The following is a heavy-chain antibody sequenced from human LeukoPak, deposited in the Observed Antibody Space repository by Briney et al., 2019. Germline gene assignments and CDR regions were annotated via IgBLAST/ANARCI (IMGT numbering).Heavy chain of an antibody. CDR1: GGSISSYY. CDR2: IYYSGST. D-gene: IGHD3-22*01. Sequence: SETLSLTCTVSGGSISSYYWGWIRQPPGKGLEWIGHIYYSGSTNYNPSLKSRVTISVDTSKNQFSVKLSSVTAADAAVYYCARGRIHYDSTGYYYWGQGTLVTVSS. J-gene: IGHJ4*02. V-gene: IGHV4-59*01. CDR3: ARGRIHYDSTGYYY.